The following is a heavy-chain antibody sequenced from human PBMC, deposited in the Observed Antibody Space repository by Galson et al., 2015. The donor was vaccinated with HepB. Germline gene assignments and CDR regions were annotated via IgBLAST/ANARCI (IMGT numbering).Heavy chain of an antibody. Sequence: SLRLSCAASGFTLNNYWMSWARRAPGKGLEWVANLNEDGSEKNYVDSVKGRFTISRDNAKNSLYLQMSSLRAEDTAVYYCARDHFNPGGFCEIWGQGTMVTVSS. CDR3: ARDHFNPGGFCEI. D-gene: IGHD5-12*01. V-gene: IGHV3-7*03. J-gene: IGHJ3*02. CDR2: LNEDGSEK. CDR1: GFTLNNYW.